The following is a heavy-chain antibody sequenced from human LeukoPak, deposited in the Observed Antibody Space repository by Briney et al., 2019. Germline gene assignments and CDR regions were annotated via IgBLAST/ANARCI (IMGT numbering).Heavy chain of an antibody. J-gene: IGHJ6*03. CDR1: GGSISSYY. D-gene: IGHD6-19*01. CDR2: IYTSGST. Sequence: PSETLSLTCIVSGGSISSYYWSWIRQPAGKGLEWIGRIYTSGSTNYNPSLKSRVTMSVDTSKNQFSLKLSSVTAADTAVYYCARDSGKGMAVAATETEAYYYYYYYMDVWGKGTTVTISS. CDR3: ARDSGKGMAVAATETEAYYYYYYYMDV. V-gene: IGHV4-4*07.